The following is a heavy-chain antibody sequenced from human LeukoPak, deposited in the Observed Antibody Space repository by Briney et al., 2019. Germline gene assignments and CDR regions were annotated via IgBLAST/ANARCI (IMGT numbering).Heavy chain of an antibody. V-gene: IGHV1-2*02. D-gene: IGHD1-1*01. CDR2: INPNSGGT. CDR3: ARDFTTGSIAVDY. J-gene: IGHJ4*02. CDR1: GYTFTGYY. Sequence: ASVKVSCKASGYTFTGYYMHWVRQAPGQGLEWMGWINPNSGGTNYAQKFQGRVTMTRDTSISTAYMELSRLRSDDTAVCYCARDFTTGSIAVDYWGQGTLVTVSS.